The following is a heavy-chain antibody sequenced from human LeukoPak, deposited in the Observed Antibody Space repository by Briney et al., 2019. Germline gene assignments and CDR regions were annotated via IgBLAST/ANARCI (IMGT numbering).Heavy chain of an antibody. V-gene: IGHV4-39*01. Sequence: PAETLCLSCAVSGGSITTTDFDWAWIRQPPGQGFEWIATISSSGKAYYYPSLMSRVTISVDTSKNQFSLDVTSVTAADTGLFYCARFKGGTGFDYWGRGNLVSVS. CDR1: GGSITTTDFD. D-gene: IGHD1-26*01. CDR3: ARFKGGTGFDY. J-gene: IGHJ4*02. CDR2: ISSSGKA.